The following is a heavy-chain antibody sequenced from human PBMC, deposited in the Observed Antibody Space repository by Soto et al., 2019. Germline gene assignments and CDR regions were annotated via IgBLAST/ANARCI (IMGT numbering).Heavy chain of an antibody. CDR1: GFTFSIYW. CDR2: INSDGRST. J-gene: IGHJ1*01. CDR3: ASDPPYSSGWSLGD. V-gene: IGHV3-74*01. Sequence: EVQLVESGGGLVQPGGSLRLSCAASGFTFSIYWMHCVRQAPGKGLVWVSRINSDGRSTSYADSVKGRFTISRDNAKNTLYLQMNRLRAEDTAGYYCASDPPYSSGWSLGDWGHGTLVNVSA. D-gene: IGHD6-19*01.